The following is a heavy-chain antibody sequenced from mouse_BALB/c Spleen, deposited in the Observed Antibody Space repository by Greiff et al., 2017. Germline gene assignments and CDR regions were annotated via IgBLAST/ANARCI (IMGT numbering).Heavy chain of an antibody. J-gene: IGHJ3*01. Sequence: EVQLVESGGDLVKPGGSLKLSCAASGFTFSSYGLSWVRQTQDKRLEWVATISSGGSYTYYPDSVKGRFTISRDNAKNTLYLQMSSLKSEDTAMYYCASTMITTPWFAYWGQGTLVTVSA. CDR3: ASTMITTPWFAY. CDR2: ISSGGSYT. V-gene: IGHV5-6*01. CDR1: GFTFSSYG. D-gene: IGHD2-4*01.